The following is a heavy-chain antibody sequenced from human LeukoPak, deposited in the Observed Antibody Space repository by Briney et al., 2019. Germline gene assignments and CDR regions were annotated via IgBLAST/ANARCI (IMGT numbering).Heavy chain of an antibody. CDR1: GYTFTSYG. CDR2: ISAYNGNT. D-gene: IGHD5-18*01. Sequence: ASVKVSCKASGYTFTSYGISWVRQAPGQGLEWMGWISAYNGNTNYAQKLQGRVTMTTDTSTSTAYMELRSLRSDDTAVYYCARLLRGYSYGYPDYWGQGTLVTVSS. V-gene: IGHV1-18*01. J-gene: IGHJ4*02. CDR3: ARLLRGYSYGYPDY.